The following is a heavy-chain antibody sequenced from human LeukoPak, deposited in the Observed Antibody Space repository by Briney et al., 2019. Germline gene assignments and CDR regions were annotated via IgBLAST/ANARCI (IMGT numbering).Heavy chain of an antibody. CDR1: GGSISSGDHY. Sequence: SETLSLTCSVSGGSISSGDHYWTWIRQPPGGGLEWMGFITLYSDTTSYNPSLKSRLMISIDTSKNQFSLTLTSVSAADTAVYFCARGFGYDFADYWGQGILVTVSS. CDR3: ARGFGYDFADY. CDR2: ITLYSDTT. D-gene: IGHD2-2*01. V-gene: IGHV4-30-4*01. J-gene: IGHJ4*02.